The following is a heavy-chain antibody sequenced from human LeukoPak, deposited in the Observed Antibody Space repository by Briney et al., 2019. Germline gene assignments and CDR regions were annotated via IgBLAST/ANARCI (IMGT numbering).Heavy chain of an antibody. CDR2: IYYSGST. D-gene: IGHD3-3*01. CDR3: ASRSSIWSGYQDTLYYFDS. J-gene: IGHJ4*02. Sequence: PSETLSLTCTVSGGSISSYYWSWIRQTPGKGLEWIGDIYYSGSTNYNPSLKSRVTISVDTSKTQFSLKSSSVTAADTAVYYCASRSSIWSGYQDTLYYFDSWGQGTLVTVSS. V-gene: IGHV4-59*01. CDR1: GGSISSYY.